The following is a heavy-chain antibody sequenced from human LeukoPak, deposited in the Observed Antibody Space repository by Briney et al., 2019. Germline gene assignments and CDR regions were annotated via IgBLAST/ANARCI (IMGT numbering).Heavy chain of an antibody. CDR2: IKQDGSEK. V-gene: IGHV3-7*05. CDR3: ARGDGYANGFDY. D-gene: IGHD5-24*01. Sequence: GGSLRLSCGASGFTFSSYWMSWVRQAPGKGLEWVANIKQDGSEKYYVDSVKGRFTISRDSAKNSLYLQMNSLRAEDTAVYYCARGDGYANGFDYWGQGTLVTVSS. CDR1: GFTFSSYW. J-gene: IGHJ4*02.